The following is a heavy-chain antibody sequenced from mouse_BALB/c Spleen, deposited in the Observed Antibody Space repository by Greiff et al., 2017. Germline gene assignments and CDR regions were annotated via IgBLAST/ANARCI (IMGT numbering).Heavy chain of an antibody. D-gene: IGHD1-1*01. CDR2: ISSGGSYT. CDR1: GFTFSSYA. CDR3: TTVVATRYWYFDV. J-gene: IGHJ1*01. V-gene: IGHV5-9-3*01. Sequence: VKVVESGGGLVKPGGSLKLSCAASGFTFSSYAMSWVRQTPEKRLEWVATISSGGSYTYYPDSVKGRFTISRDNAKNTLYLQMSSLRSEDTAMYYCTTVVATRYWYFDVWGAGTTVTVSS.